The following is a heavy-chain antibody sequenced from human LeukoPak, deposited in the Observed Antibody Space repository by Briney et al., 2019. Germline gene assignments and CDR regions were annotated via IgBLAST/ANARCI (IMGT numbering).Heavy chain of an antibody. CDR1: GYTFTSYG. J-gene: IGHJ5*02. V-gene: IGHV1-18*01. CDR2: ISAYNGNT. CDR3: ARDAGQWLANWFDP. Sequence: ASVKVSCMASGYTFTSYGISWVRQAPGQGLEWMGWISAYNGNTNYAQKLQGRVTMTTDTSTSTAYMELRSLRSDDTAVYYCARDAGQWLANWFDPWGQGTLVTVSS. D-gene: IGHD6-19*01.